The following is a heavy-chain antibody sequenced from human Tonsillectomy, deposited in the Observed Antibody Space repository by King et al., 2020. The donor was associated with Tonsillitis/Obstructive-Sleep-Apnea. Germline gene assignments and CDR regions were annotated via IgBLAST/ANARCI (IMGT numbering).Heavy chain of an antibody. Sequence: VQLVESGGGVVQPGRSLRLSCAASGFTFRSYGMHWVRQAPGKGLEWVALIWYDGSNKNYIDSVKSRFTISRDNSKNTLYLQMNSLRAEDTAVYYCARDMEQVWPRQYDYYGMDVRGQGTTVTVAS. D-gene: IGHD1/OR15-1a*01. CDR1: GFTFRSYG. V-gene: IGHV3-33*01. CDR3: ARDMEQVWPRQYDYYGMDV. J-gene: IGHJ6*02. CDR2: IWYDGSNK.